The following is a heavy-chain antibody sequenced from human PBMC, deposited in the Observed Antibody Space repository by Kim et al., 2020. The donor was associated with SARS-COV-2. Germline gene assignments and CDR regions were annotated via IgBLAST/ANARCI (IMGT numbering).Heavy chain of an antibody. CDR3: ARGLWFGELLVY. J-gene: IGHJ4*02. V-gene: IGHV1-3*01. D-gene: IGHD3-10*01. Sequence: KYSQKFQGRVTSTSDTSASTAYMELSSLRSEDTAVYYCARGLWFGELLVYWGQGTLVTVSS.